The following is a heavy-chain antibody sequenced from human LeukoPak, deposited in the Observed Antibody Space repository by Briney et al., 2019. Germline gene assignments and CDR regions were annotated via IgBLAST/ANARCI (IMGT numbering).Heavy chain of an antibody. CDR1: GDSIRSTSYY. V-gene: IGHV4-39*07. D-gene: IGHD3-9*01. J-gene: IGHJ4*02. CDR2: IYYSGNT. Sequence: PSETLSLTCTVSGDSIRSTSYYWGWIRQPPGKGLEWIGSIYYSGNTYYNPSLMSRVTISVDTSKNQFSLKLSSVTAADTAVYYCARVRRYSYYFDYWGQGTLVTVSS. CDR3: ARVRRYSYYFDY.